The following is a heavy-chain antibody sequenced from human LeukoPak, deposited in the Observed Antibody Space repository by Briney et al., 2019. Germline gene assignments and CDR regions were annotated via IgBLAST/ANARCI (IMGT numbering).Heavy chain of an antibody. CDR2: IYYSGST. J-gene: IGHJ6*03. CDR3: ARGLGRSTARPYYMDV. V-gene: IGHV4-59*01. Sequence: SETLSLTCTVSGASIRSYYWSWIRQPPGKGLEWIGYIYYSGSTNYNPSLKSRVSFSVDTSKNQFSLKLTSVTAADTAVYYCARGLGRSTARPYYMDVWGKGTTVTVSS. CDR1: GASIRSYY. D-gene: IGHD1-26*01.